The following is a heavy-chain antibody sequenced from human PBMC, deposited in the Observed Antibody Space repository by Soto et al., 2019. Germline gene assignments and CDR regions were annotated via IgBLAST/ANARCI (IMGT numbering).Heavy chain of an antibody. CDR1: AGTFSSYA. J-gene: IGHJ6*02. V-gene: IGHV1-69*13. CDR3: AVKSSSWFYYGMDV. CDR2: IIPIFGTA. Sequence: SVKVSCKASAGTFSSYAISWVRQAPGQGLEWMGGIIPIFGTANYAQKFQGRVTITADESTSTAYMELSSLRSEDTAVYYCAVKSSSWFYYGMDVWGQGTTVTVSS. D-gene: IGHD6-13*01.